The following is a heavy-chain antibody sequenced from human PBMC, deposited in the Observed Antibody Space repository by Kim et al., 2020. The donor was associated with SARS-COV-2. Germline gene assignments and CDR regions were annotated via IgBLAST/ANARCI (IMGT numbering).Heavy chain of an antibody. CDR3: ATTYRGEPVYFDY. CDR2: T. Sequence: TIYAQKFQGRVTMTEDTSTDTAYMELSSLRSEDTAVYYCATTYRGEPVYFDYWGQGTLVTVSS. J-gene: IGHJ4*02. D-gene: IGHD3-16*01. V-gene: IGHV1-24*01.